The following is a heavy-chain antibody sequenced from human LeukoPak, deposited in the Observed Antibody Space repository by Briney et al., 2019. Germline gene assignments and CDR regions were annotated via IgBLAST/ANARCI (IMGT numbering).Heavy chain of an antibody. CDR1: GFTVSSHY. CDR2: IYSGGST. V-gene: IGHV3-66*01. Sequence: GGSLRLSCAASGFTVSSHYMSWVRQAPGKGLEWVSVIYSGGSTYYADSVKGRFTISRDNSKNTLYLQMNSLRAEDTAVYYCARVASKAFDYWGQGTLVTVSS. J-gene: IGHJ4*02. CDR3: ARVASKAFDY. D-gene: IGHD2-15*01.